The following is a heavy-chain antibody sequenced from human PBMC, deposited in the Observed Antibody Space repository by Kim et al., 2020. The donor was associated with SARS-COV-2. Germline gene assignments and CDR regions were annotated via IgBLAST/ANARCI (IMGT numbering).Heavy chain of an antibody. Sequence: GKPSYNPSVESRLTISVDTSKSQFYLKLSSVTAADTAVYYCARHGRRNWFDPWGQGTLVTVSS. J-gene: IGHJ5*02. V-gene: IGHV4-39*01. CDR2: GKP. CDR3: ARHGRRNWFDP.